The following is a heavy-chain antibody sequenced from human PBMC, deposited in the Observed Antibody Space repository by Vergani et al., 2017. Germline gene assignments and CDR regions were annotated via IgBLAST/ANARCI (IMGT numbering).Heavy chain of an antibody. J-gene: IGHJ3*02. CDR2: TYYSGST. CDR3: ARAVVVVEHDAFDI. Sequence: QLQLQESGPGLVKPSETLSLTCTVSGGSISSSSYYWGWIRQPPGKGLEGIGSTYYSGSTYDNPSLKRRVTISVDMSKNQFSLKLSSVTAADTAVYYCARAVVVVEHDAFDIWGQGTMVTVSS. CDR1: GGSISSSSYY. V-gene: IGHV4-39*07. D-gene: IGHD2-15*01.